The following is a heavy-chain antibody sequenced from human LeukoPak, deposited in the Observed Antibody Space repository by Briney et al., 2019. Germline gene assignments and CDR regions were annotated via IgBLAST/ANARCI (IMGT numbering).Heavy chain of an antibody. CDR1: GFTFSTYA. CDR2: ISGSGTRT. Sequence: GGSLRLSCAASGFTFSTYAMSWVRQGPGKGLEWVSAISGSGTRTYYADSVKGRFTVSRDNSKNTLYLQMNSLRAEDTAIYYCAREPTAAGYVDYWGQGTLATVSS. V-gene: IGHV3-23*01. J-gene: IGHJ4*02. CDR3: AREPTAAGYVDY. D-gene: IGHD3-16*01.